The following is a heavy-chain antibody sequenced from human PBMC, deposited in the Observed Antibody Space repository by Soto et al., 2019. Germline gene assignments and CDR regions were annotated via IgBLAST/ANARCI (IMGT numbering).Heavy chain of an antibody. J-gene: IGHJ4*02. Sequence: GGSLRLSCAASGFTVSSNYMSWVRQAPGKGLEWVSVIYSGGSTYYADSVKGRFTISRDNSKNTLYLQMNSLRAEDTAVYYCARHSLRVGGSYRYTRYYFDYWGQGTLVAVSS. CDR3: ARHSLRVGGSYRYTRYYFDY. CDR1: GFTVSSNY. V-gene: IGHV3-66*04. D-gene: IGHD3-16*02. CDR2: IYSGGST.